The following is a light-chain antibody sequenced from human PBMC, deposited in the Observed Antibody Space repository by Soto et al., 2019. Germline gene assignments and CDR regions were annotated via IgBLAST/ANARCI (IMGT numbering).Light chain of an antibody. V-gene: IGKV3-15*01. CDR3: QQYNIWPWT. J-gene: IGKJ1*01. Sequence: KVMTQSPATLSVSPGERATLSCRASQSVSTNLAWYKQKPGQAPRLLIYGASTRATGVPARFGGSGSGTEFTLTISSLQSEDFAVYFCQQYNIWPWTFGQGTKVDIK. CDR1: QSVSTN. CDR2: GAS.